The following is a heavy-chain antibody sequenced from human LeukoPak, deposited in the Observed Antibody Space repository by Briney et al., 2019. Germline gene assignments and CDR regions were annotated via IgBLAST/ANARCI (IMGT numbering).Heavy chain of an antibody. J-gene: IGHJ6*04. V-gene: IGHV1-46*01. CDR2: INPSGGST. Sequence: ASVKVSCKASGYTFTSYYMHWVRQAPGQGLEWMGIINPSGGSTSYAQKFQGRVTMTRDTSTSTVYMELSSLRSEDTAVYCCARGRIVPAGAYYYYGMDVWGKGTTVTVSS. CDR3: ARGRIVPAGAYYYYGMDV. CDR1: GYTFTSYY. D-gene: IGHD2-2*01.